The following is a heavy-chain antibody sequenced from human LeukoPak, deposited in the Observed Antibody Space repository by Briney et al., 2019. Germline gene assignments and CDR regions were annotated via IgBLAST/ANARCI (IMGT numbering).Heavy chain of an antibody. Sequence: GGSLRLSCAASGFTISTYAMSWVRQAPGKGLEWVSAISGSGGSTYYADSVKGRFTIPRDNSKNTLYLQMNSLRAEDTAVYYCAKYDESRFDPWGQGTLVTVSS. CDR1: GFTISTYA. D-gene: IGHD3-3*01. CDR2: ISGSGGST. J-gene: IGHJ5*02. CDR3: AKYDESRFDP. V-gene: IGHV3-23*01.